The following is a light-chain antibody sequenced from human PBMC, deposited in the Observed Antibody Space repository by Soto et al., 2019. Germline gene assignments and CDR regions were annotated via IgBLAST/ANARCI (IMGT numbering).Light chain of an antibody. Sequence: EIVMTQSPATLSVSPGESVTLSCRASQSVSSNLAWYQQIPGQAPRLLIHGASTRATGVPARFSGSGSGTEFTLTISRLEPEDFAVYYCQYSGSEWEWTFGRGTRVEI. V-gene: IGKV3-15*01. J-gene: IGKJ1*01. CDR2: GAS. CDR3: QYSGSEWEWT. CDR1: QSVSSN.